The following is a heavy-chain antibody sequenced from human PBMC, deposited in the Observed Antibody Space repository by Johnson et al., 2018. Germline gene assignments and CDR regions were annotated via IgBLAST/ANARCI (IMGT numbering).Heavy chain of an antibody. CDR3: ARVFLYDSKPSDAFDI. V-gene: IGHV4-59*01. CDR2: IYYRRSS. J-gene: IGHJ3*02. CDR1: GDSISGNY. Sequence: QVQLQESGPGLVKPSETLSLTCTVSGDSISGNYWTWIRQPPGKGLEWIGYIYYRRSSNYNLSLKSRVTISVDTSKNQLSLTLIAAIASDTAVYYFARVFLYDSKPSDAFDIWGQGTMVTVSS. D-gene: IGHD2-8*01.